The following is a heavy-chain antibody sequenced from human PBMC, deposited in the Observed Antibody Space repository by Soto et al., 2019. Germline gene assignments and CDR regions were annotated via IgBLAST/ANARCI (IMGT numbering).Heavy chain of an antibody. CDR1: GGTFSSYA. V-gene: IGHV1-69*13. CDR2: IIPIFGTA. J-gene: IGHJ4*02. Sequence: SVKVSCKASGGTFSSYAISWVRQAPGQGLEWMGGIIPIFGTANYAQKFQGRVTITADESTSTAYMELSSLRSEDTAVYYCARTQRSGPWFKPLGFDYWGQGTLATVSS. D-gene: IGHD3-10*01. CDR3: ARTQRSGPWFKPLGFDY.